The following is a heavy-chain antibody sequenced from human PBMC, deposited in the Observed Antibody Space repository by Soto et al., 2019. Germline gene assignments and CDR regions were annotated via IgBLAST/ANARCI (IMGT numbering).Heavy chain of an antibody. J-gene: IGHJ6*03. D-gene: IGHD1-26*01. Sequence: PSETLSLTCTVSGGSISRYYWSWIRQPPGKGLEWIGYIYYSGSTNYNPSLKSRVTISVDTSKNQFSLKLSSVTAADTAVYYCASARASTKYYYYYYYMDVWGKGTTVTVSS. CDR3: ASARASTKYYYYYYYMDV. V-gene: IGHV4-59*01. CDR1: GGSISRYY. CDR2: IYYSGST.